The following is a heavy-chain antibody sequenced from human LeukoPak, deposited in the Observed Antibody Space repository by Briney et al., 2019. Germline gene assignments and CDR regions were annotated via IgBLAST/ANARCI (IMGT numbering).Heavy chain of an antibody. CDR1: GGSISSYY. V-gene: IGHV4-59*08. D-gene: IGHD3-22*01. J-gene: IGHJ3*02. CDR2: IYYSGST. Sequence: PSETLSLTCTVSGGSISSYYWSWIRQPPGKGLEWIGYIYYSGSTNYNPSLKSRVTISVDTSKNQFSLKLSSVTAADTAVYYCARHKGPKITMIALDAFDIWGQGTMVTVSS. CDR3: ARHKGPKITMIALDAFDI.